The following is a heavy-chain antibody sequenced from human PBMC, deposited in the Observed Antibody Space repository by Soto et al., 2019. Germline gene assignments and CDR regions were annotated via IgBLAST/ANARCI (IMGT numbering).Heavy chain of an antibody. J-gene: IGHJ4*02. V-gene: IGHV2-5*04. Sequence: QITLKESGPTLVKPTQTLTLTCTFSGFSFSTSSVGVGWIRQPPGKALEWLALIYWDDDKRYNPSLRNRLTITKDTSRNQVVVTMTDMDPVDTGTYYCVKVYWVKTGIRYYFDYWGQGTLVTVSS. CDR3: VKVYWVKTGIRYYFDY. D-gene: IGHD2-21*02. CDR1: GFSFSTSSVG. CDR2: IYWDDDK.